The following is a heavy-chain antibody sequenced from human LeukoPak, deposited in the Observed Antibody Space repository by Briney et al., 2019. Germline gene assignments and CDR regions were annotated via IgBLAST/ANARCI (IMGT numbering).Heavy chain of an antibody. CDR3: ASLLRSGVVVVAATPYNWFDP. V-gene: IGHV3-48*03. J-gene: IGHJ5*02. CDR2: ISSSGSTI. CDR1: GFTFSSYE. Sequence: GGSLRLSCAASGFTFSSYEMNWVRQAPGKGLERVSYISSSGSTIYYADSVKGRFTISRDNAKNSLYLQMNSLRAEDTAVYYCASLLRSGVVVVAATPYNWFDPWGQGTLVTVSS. D-gene: IGHD2-15*01.